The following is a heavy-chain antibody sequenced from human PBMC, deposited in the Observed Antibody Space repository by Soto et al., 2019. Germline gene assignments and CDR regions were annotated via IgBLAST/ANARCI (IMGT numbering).Heavy chain of an antibody. CDR1: GFTFSTSW. CDR2: IKEDGSET. J-gene: IGHJ4*02. CDR3: ARDRGPNTFDY. Sequence: GGSLRLSCAASGFTFSTSWMTWVRQAPGKGLEWVANIKEDGSETYYLDSVKGRFTVSKDNAKNSLYLQMNSLRAEDTAVYYCARDRGPNTFDYWGQGT. V-gene: IGHV3-7*01.